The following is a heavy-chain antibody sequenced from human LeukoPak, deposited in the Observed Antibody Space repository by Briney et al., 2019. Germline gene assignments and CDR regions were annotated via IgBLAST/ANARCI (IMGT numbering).Heavy chain of an antibody. CDR1: GFTFSSYG. CDR3: AKTMGAIDHDY. Sequence: GRSLRLSCAASGFTFSSYGMHWVRQSPGKGLEWVAVISYDGSNKYYADSVKGRFTISRDNSKNTLYLQMNSPRAEDTAVYYCAKTMGAIDHDYWGQGTLVTVSS. V-gene: IGHV3-30*18. D-gene: IGHD1-26*01. J-gene: IGHJ4*02. CDR2: ISYDGSNK.